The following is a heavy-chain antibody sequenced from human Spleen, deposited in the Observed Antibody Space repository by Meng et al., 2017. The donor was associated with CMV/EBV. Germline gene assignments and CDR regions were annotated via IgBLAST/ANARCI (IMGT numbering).Heavy chain of an antibody. CDR1: GFTFSRYA. V-gene: IGHV3-23*03. CDR2: VYSGGSTR. J-gene: IGHJ5*02. Sequence: SCAASGFTFSRYAMSWVRQAPGKGLEWVSVVYSGGSTRYYADSVKGRFTISRDNSKNTLYLQMNSLRAEDTAVYYCAKFSTIYNWLDPWGQGALVTVSS. CDR3: AKFSTIYNWLDP. D-gene: IGHD5-24*01.